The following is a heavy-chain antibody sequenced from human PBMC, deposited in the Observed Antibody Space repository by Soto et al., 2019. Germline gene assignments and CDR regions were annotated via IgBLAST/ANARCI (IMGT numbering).Heavy chain of an antibody. CDR3: ARDKRGLDY. CDR1: GFTFSSYS. V-gene: IGHV3-21*01. CDR2: ISSSSSYI. J-gene: IGHJ4*02. Sequence: EVQLVESGGGLVKPGGSLRLSCAASGFTFSSYSMNWVRQAPGKGLEWVSSISSSSSYIYYADSVKGQFTISRDNAKNSLYLQMNSLRAEETAVYYCARDKRGLDYWGQGTLVTVSS.